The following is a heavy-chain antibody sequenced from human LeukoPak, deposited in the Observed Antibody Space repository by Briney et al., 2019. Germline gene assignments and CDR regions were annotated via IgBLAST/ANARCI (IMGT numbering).Heavy chain of an antibody. CDR3: AKRGIAAAASFDY. CDR1: GFTFSSYN. V-gene: IGHV3-21*01. CDR2: ISSSDTYI. D-gene: IGHD6-13*01. J-gene: IGHJ4*02. Sequence: GGSLRLSCAASGFTFSSYNMNWVRQAPGKGLEWVSAISSSDTYIYYADSVKGRFTISRDNAKNSLYLQMNSLRAEDTAVYYCAKRGIAAAASFDYWGQGTLVTVSS.